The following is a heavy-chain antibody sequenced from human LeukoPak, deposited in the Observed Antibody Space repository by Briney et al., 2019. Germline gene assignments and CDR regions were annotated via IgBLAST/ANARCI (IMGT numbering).Heavy chain of an antibody. CDR3: ARHGSGYHHYYYYYYMDV. D-gene: IGHD3-3*01. Sequence: PSETLSLTCTVSGGSISSSRYYWGWIRQPPGKGLEWIGSIYYSGSTYYNPSLKSRVTISVDTSKNQFSLKLSSVTAADTAVYYCARHGSGYHHYYYYYYMDVWGKGTTVTVSS. CDR1: GGSISSSRYY. V-gene: IGHV4-39*01. CDR2: IYYSGST. J-gene: IGHJ6*03.